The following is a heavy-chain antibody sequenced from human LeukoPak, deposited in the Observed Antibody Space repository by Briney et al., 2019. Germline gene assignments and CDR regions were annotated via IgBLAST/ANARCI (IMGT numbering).Heavy chain of an antibody. D-gene: IGHD2/OR15-2a*01. J-gene: IGHJ4*02. CDR3: ARVSFCPRCHFDY. CDR1: GFTFSTYW. Sequence: GGSLRLSCAASGFTFSTYWMHWVRQAPGKGLVWVARISPDGSSALSADSVRGRFTISRDNADNTLYLQLNSLRAEDTAVYYCARVSFCPRCHFDYWGQGTLVTVSS. CDR2: ISPDGSSA. V-gene: IGHV3-74*03.